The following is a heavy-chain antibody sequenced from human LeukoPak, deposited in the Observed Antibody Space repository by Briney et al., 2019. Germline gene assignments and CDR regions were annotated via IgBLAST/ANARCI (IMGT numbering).Heavy chain of an antibody. D-gene: IGHD3-22*01. CDR2: IYYSGRT. V-gene: IGHV4-59*08. CDR3: ASLYYYDGSGYYYYFDY. J-gene: IGHJ4*02. CDR1: GGSISSYY. Sequence: PSETLSLTCTVSGGSISSYYWSWVRQPPGKGLEWIGYIYYSGRTNYNPSLKSRVTISVDTSKNQFSLKLSSVTAADTAVYYCASLYYYDGSGYYYYFDYWGQGTLVTVSS.